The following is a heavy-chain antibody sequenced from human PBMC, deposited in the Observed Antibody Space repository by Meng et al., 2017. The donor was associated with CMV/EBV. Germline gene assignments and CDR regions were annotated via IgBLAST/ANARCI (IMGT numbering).Heavy chain of an antibody. V-gene: IGHV1-69*04. CDR3: ARDRNWFDP. CDR1: GGPFRSYP. CDR2: IIPILGIA. J-gene: IGHJ5*02. Sequence: QVSCKASGGPFRSYPISWVRQAPGQGLERMGRIIPILGIANYAQKFQGRVTITADKSTSTAYMELSSLRSEDTAVYYCARDRNWFDPWGQGTLVTVSS.